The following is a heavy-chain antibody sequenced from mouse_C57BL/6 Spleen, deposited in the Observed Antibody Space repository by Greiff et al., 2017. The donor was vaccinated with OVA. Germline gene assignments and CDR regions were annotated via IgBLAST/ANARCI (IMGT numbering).Heavy chain of an antibody. CDR3: ARRGTVEYFDY. CDR2: IDPSDSET. CDR1: GYTFTSYW. D-gene: IGHD1-1*01. Sequence: QVHVKQPGAELVRPGSSVKLSCKASGYTFTSYWMHWVKQRPIQGLEWIGNIDPSDSETHYNQKFKDKATLTVDKSSSTAYMQLSSLTSEDAAVYYCARRGTVEYFDYWGQGTTLTVSS. V-gene: IGHV1-52*01. J-gene: IGHJ2*01.